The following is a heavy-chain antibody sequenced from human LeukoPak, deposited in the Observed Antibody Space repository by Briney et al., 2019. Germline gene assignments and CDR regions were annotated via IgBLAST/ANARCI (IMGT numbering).Heavy chain of an antibody. CDR2: ISGSGGST. J-gene: IGHJ5*02. D-gene: IGHD4-17*01. V-gene: IGHV3-23*01. Sequence: GGSLRLSCAASGFTFSSYAMSWVRQAPWKGLEWVSAISGSGGSTYYADSVKGRFTISRDNSKNTLFLQMNTLRAEDTAVYFCAKDSGYGDYASWGQGTLVTVSS. CDR1: GFTFSSYA. CDR3: AKDSGYGDYAS.